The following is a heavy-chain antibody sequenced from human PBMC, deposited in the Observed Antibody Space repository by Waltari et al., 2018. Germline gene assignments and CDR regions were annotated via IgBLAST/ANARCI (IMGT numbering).Heavy chain of an antibody. CDR2: IYYSGST. J-gene: IGHJ4*02. CDR3: ASSYYDILTGHPPDFDY. CDR1: GGSISSSSYY. Sequence: QLQLQESGPGLVKPSETLSLTCTVSGGSISSSSYYWGGIRQPPGKGLEWIGSIYYSGSTYYNPSLKSRVTISVDTSKNQFSLKLSSVTAADTAVYYCASSYYDILTGHPPDFDYWGQGTLVTVSS. V-gene: IGHV4-39*01. D-gene: IGHD3-9*01.